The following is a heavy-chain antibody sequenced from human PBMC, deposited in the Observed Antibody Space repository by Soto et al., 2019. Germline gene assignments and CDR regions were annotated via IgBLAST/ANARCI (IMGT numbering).Heavy chain of an antibody. CDR1: GFTFSSYA. J-gene: IGHJ4*02. CDR3: ARGWTFDL. D-gene: IGHD1-1*01. CDR2: INGGGDST. Sequence: EVLLLESGGGLVQPGGSLRLSCAASGFTFSSYAMSWVRQAPGKGLEWVSGINGGGDSTYFADSVRGRFTISRDNSKNTLFLQMNSLSAEDSAVYYCARGWTFDLWGQGTLVTVSS. V-gene: IGHV3-23*01.